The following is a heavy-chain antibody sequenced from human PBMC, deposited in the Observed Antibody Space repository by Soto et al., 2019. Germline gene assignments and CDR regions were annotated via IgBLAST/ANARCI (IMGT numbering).Heavy chain of an antibody. J-gene: IGHJ6*02. V-gene: IGHV5-51*01. Sequence: PGESLKISCKGSGYSFTSYWIGWVRQMPGKGLEWMGIIYPGDSDTRYSPSFQGQVTISADKSISTAYLQWSSLKASDTAMYYCARHGIYCSSTSCYDRGVYYYYGMDVWGQGTTVTVSS. CDR2: IYPGDSDT. CDR3: ARHGIYCSSTSCYDRGVYYYYGMDV. CDR1: GYSFTSYW. D-gene: IGHD2-2*01.